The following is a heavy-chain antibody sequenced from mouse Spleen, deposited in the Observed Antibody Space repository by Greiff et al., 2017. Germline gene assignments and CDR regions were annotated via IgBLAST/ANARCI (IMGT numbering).Heavy chain of an antibody. Sequence: VHVKQSGGGLVQPGGSRKLSCAASGFTFSSFGMHWVRQAPEKGLEWVAYISSGSSTIYYADTVKGRFTISRDNPKNTLFLQMTSLRSEDTAMYYCARESNWDNAMDYWGQGTSVTVSS. CDR2: ISSGSSTI. J-gene: IGHJ4*01. CDR3: ARESNWDNAMDY. D-gene: IGHD4-1*01. V-gene: IGHV5-17*02. CDR1: GFTFSSFG.